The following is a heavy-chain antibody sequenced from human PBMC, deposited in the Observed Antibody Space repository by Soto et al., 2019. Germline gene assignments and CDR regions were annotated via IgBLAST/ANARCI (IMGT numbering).Heavy chain of an antibody. CDR2: IYYSGST. CDR3: ARAHYGDYGYGMDV. D-gene: IGHD4-17*01. V-gene: IGHV4-39*07. CDR1: GGSISSSSYY. Sequence: PSETLSLTCTVSGGSISSSSYYWGWIRHPPGKGLEWIGSIYYSGSTYYNPSLKSRVTISVDTSKNQFSLKLSSVTAADTAVYYCARAHYGDYGYGMDVWGQGTTVTVSS. J-gene: IGHJ6*02.